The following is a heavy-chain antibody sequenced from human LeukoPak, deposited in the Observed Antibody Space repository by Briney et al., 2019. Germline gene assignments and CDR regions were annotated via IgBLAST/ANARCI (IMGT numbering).Heavy chain of an antibody. Sequence: SETLSLTCTVSGGTLPNYYWSWIRQPAGKELEWIGRIYSSGSTNYNPSLKSRVTMSVDTSKNQFSLNLTSVTVADMAVYFCARVGVVESSGNRDYYFDFWGQGSLVTVSS. CDR1: GGTLPNYY. CDR3: ARVGVVESSGNRDYYFDF. D-gene: IGHD4-23*01. J-gene: IGHJ4*02. V-gene: IGHV4-4*07. CDR2: IYSSGST.